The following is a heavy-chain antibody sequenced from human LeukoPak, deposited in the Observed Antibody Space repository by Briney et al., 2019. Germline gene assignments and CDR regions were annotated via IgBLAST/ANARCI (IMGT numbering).Heavy chain of an antibody. CDR3: ATDPMSSDYGGKGPPFDI. V-gene: IGHV1-24*01. CDR2: DGET. Sequence: DGETIYAQKFQGRVTMTEYTSTDTAYMELSSLRSEDTAVYYCATDPMSSDYGGKGPPFDIWGQGTMVTVSS. D-gene: IGHD4-23*01. J-gene: IGHJ3*02.